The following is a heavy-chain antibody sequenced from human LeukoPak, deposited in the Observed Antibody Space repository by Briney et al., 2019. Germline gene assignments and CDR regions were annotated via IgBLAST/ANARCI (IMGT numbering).Heavy chain of an antibody. CDR2: ISGSGGST. V-gene: IGHV3-23*01. Sequence: GGSLRLSCAASGFTFSNYAMSWVRQAPGKGLEWLSTISGSGGSTYYADSVKGRFTISRDNSKNTVYLQMKSLRVEATAVYHCAKGLSAAGDYYFDYWGQGALVTVSS. CDR1: GFTFSNYA. J-gene: IGHJ4*02. D-gene: IGHD2-21*01. CDR3: AKGLSAAGDYYFDY.